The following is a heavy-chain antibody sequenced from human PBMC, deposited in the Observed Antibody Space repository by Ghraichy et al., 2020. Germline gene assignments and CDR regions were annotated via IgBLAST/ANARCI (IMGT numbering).Heavy chain of an antibody. Sequence: LRLTCSVSGGSINNDGYHWTWIRQHPGKGLEWIGHIYYSGTTYYNSSLKSRIVISLDTSRSQLSLRLTSVTAADTAVYYCARGSLVGMDVWGQGTSVTVSS. CDR2: IYYSGTT. V-gene: IGHV4-31*03. CDR1: GGSINNDGYH. D-gene: IGHD2-8*02. J-gene: IGHJ6*02. CDR3: ARGSLVGMDV.